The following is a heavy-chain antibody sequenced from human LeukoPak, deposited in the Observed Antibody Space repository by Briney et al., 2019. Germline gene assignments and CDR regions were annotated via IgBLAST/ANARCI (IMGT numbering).Heavy chain of an antibody. J-gene: IGHJ3*02. CDR1: GGSISSYY. Sequence: SETLSLTCTVSGGSISSYYWSWIRQPPGKGLEWIGCIYYSGSTNYNPSLKSRVTISVDTSKNQFSLKLSSVTAADTAVYYCAREAGSGSYGRGTNAFDIWGQGTMVTVSS. D-gene: IGHD1-26*01. CDR3: AREAGSGSYGRGTNAFDI. CDR2: IYYSGST. V-gene: IGHV4-59*01.